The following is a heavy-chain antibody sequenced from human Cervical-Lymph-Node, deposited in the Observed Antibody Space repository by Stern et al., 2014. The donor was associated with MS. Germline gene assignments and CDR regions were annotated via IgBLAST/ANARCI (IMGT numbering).Heavy chain of an antibody. CDR2: IWYDGSNK. Sequence: VQLVESGGGVVQPGRSLRLSCAASGFTFSSYGMHWVRQAPGQGLEWVAVIWYDGSNKYYADSVKGRFTISRDNSKNTLYLQMNSLRAEDTAVYYCASLGWSRSGMDVWGQGTTVTVSS. CDR3: ASLGWSRSGMDV. CDR1: GFTFSSYG. V-gene: IGHV3-33*01. D-gene: IGHD1-14*01. J-gene: IGHJ6*02.